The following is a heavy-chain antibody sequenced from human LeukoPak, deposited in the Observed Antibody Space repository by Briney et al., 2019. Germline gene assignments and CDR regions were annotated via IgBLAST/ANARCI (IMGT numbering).Heavy chain of an antibody. J-gene: IGHJ5*02. CDR1: GNSISSGDNY. Sequence: PSQTLSLTCTVSGNSISSGDNYWSWIRQPAGKGLEWIGRIYTSGSTNYNPSLKSRVTISGDTSKNQFSLKLSSVTAADTAVYYCARVIAAAGTVWFDPWGQGTLVTVSS. V-gene: IGHV4-61*02. CDR3: ARVIAAAGTVWFDP. CDR2: IYTSGST. D-gene: IGHD6-13*01.